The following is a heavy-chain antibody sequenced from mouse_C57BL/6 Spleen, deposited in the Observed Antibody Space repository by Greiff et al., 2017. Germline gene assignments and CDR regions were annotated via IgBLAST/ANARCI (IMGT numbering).Heavy chain of an antibody. CDR3: ARRFYDGYRGWYFDV. CDR1: GYTFTTYP. D-gene: IGHD2-3*01. J-gene: IGHJ1*03. CDR2: FHPYNDDT. Sequence: QVQLKESGAELVKPGASVKMSCKASGYTFTTYPIEWMKQNHGKSLEWIGNFHPYNDDTKYNEKFKGKATLTVEKSSSTVYLELSRLTSDDSAVYYCARRFYDGYRGWYFDVWGTGTTVTVSS. V-gene: IGHV1-47*01.